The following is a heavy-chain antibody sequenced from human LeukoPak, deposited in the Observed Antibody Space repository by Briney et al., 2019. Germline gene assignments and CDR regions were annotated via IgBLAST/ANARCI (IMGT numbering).Heavy chain of an antibody. D-gene: IGHD3-10*01. CDR3: AKDFQLWFGELMGGYYFDY. CDR1: GFTFSFYA. CDR2: ISGSGGST. V-gene: IGHV3-23*01. J-gene: IGHJ4*02. Sequence: PGGSLRLSCAASGFTFSFYAMSWVRQAPGKGLEWVSAISGSGGSTNYADSVKGRFTISRDNSKNTLYLQMNSLRAEDTAVYYCAKDFQLWFGELMGGYYFDYWGQGTLVTVSS.